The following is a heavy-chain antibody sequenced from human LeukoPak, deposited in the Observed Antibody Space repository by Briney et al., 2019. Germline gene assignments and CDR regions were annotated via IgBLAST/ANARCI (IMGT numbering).Heavy chain of an antibody. V-gene: IGHV4-34*01. CDR1: GGSFSGYY. D-gene: IGHD6-19*01. CDR2: INHSGST. Sequence: PSETLSLTCAVYGGSFSGYYWSWIRQPPGKGLEWIGEINHSGSTNYNPSLMSRVTISVDTSKNQFSLKLSSVTAADTAVYYCARVGPRVAVAGTHSWPVSFDYWGQGTLVTVSS. CDR3: ARVGPRVAVAGTHSWPVSFDY. J-gene: IGHJ4*02.